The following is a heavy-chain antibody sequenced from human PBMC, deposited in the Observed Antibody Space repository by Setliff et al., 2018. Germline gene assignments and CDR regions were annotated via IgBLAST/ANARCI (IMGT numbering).Heavy chain of an antibody. CDR1: GDSISSGSHY. D-gene: IGHD1-1*01. CDR2: IHYRGTT. CDR3: ARTGTYRYFDY. J-gene: IGHJ4*02. V-gene: IGHV4-39*01. Sequence: SETLSLTCTVSGDSISSGSHYWGWIRQPPGKGLEWIGRIHYRGTTYSNVSLASRLTISVDTSKNQFSLKLTSVTAADTAVYYCARTGTYRYFDYWGQGTWVTVSS.